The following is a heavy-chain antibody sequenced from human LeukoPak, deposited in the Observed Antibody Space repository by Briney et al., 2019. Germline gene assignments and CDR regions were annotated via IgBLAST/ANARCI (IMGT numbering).Heavy chain of an antibody. CDR2: IKEDGSEK. Sequence: GGSLRLSCAASGFTFSSYGMHWVRQAPGKGLEWVANIKEDGSEKYYVDSVKGRFTISRDNAKNSLYLQMNSLRAEDTAVYYCAREKELSSWGQGTLVTVSS. D-gene: IGHD3-16*02. CDR3: AREKELSS. V-gene: IGHV3-7*04. J-gene: IGHJ4*02. CDR1: GFTFSSYG.